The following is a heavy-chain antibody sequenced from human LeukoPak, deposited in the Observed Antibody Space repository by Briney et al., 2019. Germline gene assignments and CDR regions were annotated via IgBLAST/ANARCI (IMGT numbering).Heavy chain of an antibody. Sequence: PSQTLSLTCTVSGGSISSGSYYWSWIRQPAGKGLEWIGRIYTSGSTNYNPSLKSRVTISVDTSKDQFSLKLSSVTAADTAVYYCARASRQWFGELLLFDYWGQGTLVTVSS. CDR3: ARASRQWFGELLLFDY. J-gene: IGHJ4*02. V-gene: IGHV4-61*02. D-gene: IGHD3-10*01. CDR1: GGSISSGSYY. CDR2: IYTSGST.